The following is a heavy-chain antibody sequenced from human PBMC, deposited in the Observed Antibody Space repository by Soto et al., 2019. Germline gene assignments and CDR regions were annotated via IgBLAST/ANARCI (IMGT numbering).Heavy chain of an antibody. J-gene: IGHJ3*01. CDR3: ARGWGYCSGGSCPADF. CDR2: INPNSGGT. CDR1: GYTFTGYY. Sequence: ASVKVSCQASGYTFTGYYMHWVRQAPGQGLEWMGWINPNSGGTNYAQKFQGRVTMTRDTSISTAYMELSRLRSDDTAVYYCARGWGYCSGGSCPADFWGQGTMVTVSS. V-gene: IGHV1-2*02. D-gene: IGHD2-15*01.